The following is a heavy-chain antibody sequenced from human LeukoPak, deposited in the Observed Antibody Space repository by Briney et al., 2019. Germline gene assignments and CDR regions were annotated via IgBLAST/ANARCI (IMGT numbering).Heavy chain of an antibody. CDR3: ARADIVVVVAAKAMDV. J-gene: IGHJ6*03. CDR1: GFTFSSYE. D-gene: IGHD2-15*01. Sequence: GGSLRLSCAASGFTFSSYEMNWVRQAPGKGLERVSYISSSGSTIYYADSVKGRFTISRDNAKNSLYLQMNSLRAEDTAVYYCARADIVVVVAAKAMDVWGKGTTVTISS. CDR2: ISSSGSTI. V-gene: IGHV3-48*03.